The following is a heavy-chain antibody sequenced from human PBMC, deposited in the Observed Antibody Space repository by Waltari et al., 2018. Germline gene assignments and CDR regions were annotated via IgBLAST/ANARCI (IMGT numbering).Heavy chain of an antibody. D-gene: IGHD3-3*01. CDR3: TRDFGQPES. V-gene: IGHV3-49*04. CDR2: IRSKRSGGTT. J-gene: IGHJ4*02. Sequence: SGGGLVQPGRSLTLSCTNSRFTFGDYTIPWVRQAPGKGLEWVGFIRSKRSGGTTEFAASVKGRFSISRDDSNSIAFLRMNSLKSDDTAMYYCTRDFGQPESWGQGTLVTVSS. CDR1: RFTFGDYT.